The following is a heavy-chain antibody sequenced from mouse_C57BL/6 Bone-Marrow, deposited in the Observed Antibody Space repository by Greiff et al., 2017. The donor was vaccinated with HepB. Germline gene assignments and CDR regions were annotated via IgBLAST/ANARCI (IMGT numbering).Heavy chain of an antibody. CDR2: INPYNGGT. V-gene: IGHV1-19*01. CDR1: GYTFTDYY. Sequence: EVQLQQSGPVLVKPGASVKMSCKASGYTFTDYYMNWVKQSHGKSLEWIGVINPYNGGTSYNQKFKGKATLTVDKSSSTAYMELNSLTSEDSAVYYCARAGYYGSSLRFAYWGQGTLVTVSA. J-gene: IGHJ3*01. D-gene: IGHD1-1*01. CDR3: ARAGYYGSSLRFAY.